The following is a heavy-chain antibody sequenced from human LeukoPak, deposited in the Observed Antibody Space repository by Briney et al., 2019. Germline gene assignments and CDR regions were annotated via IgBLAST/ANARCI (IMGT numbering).Heavy chain of an antibody. V-gene: IGHV1-69*04. CDR2: IIPIFGIA. D-gene: IGHD2-21*02. CDR3: ARSPAMSCGGDCYSGWFDP. Sequence: SVKVSCKASGGTFSSYAISWVRQAPGQGLEWMGRIIPIFGIANCAQKFQGRVTITADKSTSTAYMELSSLRSEDTAVYYCARSPAMSCGGDCYSGWFDPWGQGTLVTVSS. CDR1: GGTFSSYA. J-gene: IGHJ5*02.